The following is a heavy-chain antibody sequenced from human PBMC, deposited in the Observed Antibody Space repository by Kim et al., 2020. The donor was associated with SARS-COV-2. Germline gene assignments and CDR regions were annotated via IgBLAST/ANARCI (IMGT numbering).Heavy chain of an antibody. CDR1: GYTFTSYD. Sequence: ASVKVSCKASGYTFTSYDINWVRQATGQGLEWMVWMNPNSGNTGYAQKFQGRVTMTRNTSISTAYMELSSLRSEDTAVYYCARRLASHPLGGWPRSVRVAFDIWGQGTMVTVSS. J-gene: IGHJ3*02. V-gene: IGHV1-8*01. CDR2: MNPNSGNT. CDR3: ARRLASHPLGGWPRSVRVAFDI. D-gene: IGHD6-19*01.